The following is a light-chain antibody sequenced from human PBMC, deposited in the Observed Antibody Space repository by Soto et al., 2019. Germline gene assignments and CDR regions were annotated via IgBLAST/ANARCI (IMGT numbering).Light chain of an antibody. CDR3: QQYGTSPGT. CDR2: GAS. J-gene: IGKJ1*01. Sequence: EIVLTQSPGTLSLSAGERATLSCRASQSVISSYVAWYQQKPGQAPRLLIYGASSRATGIPDRFSGGGSGTDFTLTISRLEPEDFAVYYCQQYGTSPGTFGQGTKLEIK. V-gene: IGKV3-20*01. CDR1: QSVISSY.